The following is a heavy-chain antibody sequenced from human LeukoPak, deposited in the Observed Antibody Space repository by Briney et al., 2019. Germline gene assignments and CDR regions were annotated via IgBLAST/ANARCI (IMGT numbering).Heavy chain of an antibody. Sequence: SETLSLTCTVSGGSISSYYWSWIRQPPGKGLEWIGYIYYSGSTNYNPSLKSRVTISVDTSKNQFSLKLSSVTAADTAVYYCARRVVPAARGGYYFDYWGPGTLVTVSS. D-gene: IGHD2-2*01. CDR3: ARRVVPAARGGYYFDY. V-gene: IGHV4-59*01. CDR1: GGSISSYY. J-gene: IGHJ4*02. CDR2: IYYSGST.